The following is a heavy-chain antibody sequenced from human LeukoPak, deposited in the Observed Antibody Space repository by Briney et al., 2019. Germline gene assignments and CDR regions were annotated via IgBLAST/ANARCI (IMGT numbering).Heavy chain of an antibody. Sequence: GGSLRLSCAASGFTFSSYGMSWVRQAPGKGLEWGSAISGSGGSTYYADSVKGRFTISRDNSKNTLYLQMNSLRAEDTAVYYCAKSPIWFGVYDFDYWGQGTLVTVSS. J-gene: IGHJ4*02. CDR3: AKSPIWFGVYDFDY. V-gene: IGHV3-23*01. CDR1: GFTFSSYG. CDR2: ISGSGGST. D-gene: IGHD3-10*01.